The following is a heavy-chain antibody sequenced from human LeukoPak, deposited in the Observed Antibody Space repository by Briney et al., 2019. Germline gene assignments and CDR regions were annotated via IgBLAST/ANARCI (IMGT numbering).Heavy chain of an antibody. J-gene: IGHJ6*02. D-gene: IGHD2-15*01. CDR3: ARDGLRGCSGGGCYQQYYYYGMDV. Sequence: ASVKVSCKASGYTFTSYGISWVRQAPGQGLEWMGWISAYNGNTNYAQKLQGRVTMTTDTSTSTAYMELRSLRSDDTAVYYCARDGLRGCSGGGCYQQYYYYGMDVWGQGTTVTVSS. V-gene: IGHV1-18*01. CDR1: GYTFTSYG. CDR2: ISAYNGNT.